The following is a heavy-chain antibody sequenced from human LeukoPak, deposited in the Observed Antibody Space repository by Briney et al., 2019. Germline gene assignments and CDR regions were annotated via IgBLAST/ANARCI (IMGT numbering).Heavy chain of an antibody. D-gene: IGHD5-24*01. CDR2: IIPIFGTA. CDR3: ARVGEEMATTDFDY. Sequence: GASVKVSCKASGGTFSSYAISWVRQAPGQGLEWMGGIIPIFGTANYAQKFQGRVTITADESTSTAYMELSSLRSEDTAVYYCARVGEEMATTDFDYWGQGTLVTVSS. J-gene: IGHJ4*02. V-gene: IGHV1-69*13. CDR1: GGTFSSYA.